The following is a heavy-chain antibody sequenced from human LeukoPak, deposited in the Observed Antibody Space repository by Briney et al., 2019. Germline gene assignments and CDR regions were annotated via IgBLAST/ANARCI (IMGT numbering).Heavy chain of an antibody. Sequence: SETLSLTCTVSGGSISSSSYYWGWIRQPPGKGLEWIGSIYYSGSTYYNPSLKSRVTISVDTSKNQFSLKLSSVTAADTAVYYCARATRYCSGGSCYSAYYYGMDVWGQGTTVTVSS. CDR1: GGSISSSSYY. D-gene: IGHD2-15*01. J-gene: IGHJ6*02. V-gene: IGHV4-39*07. CDR3: ARATRYCSGGSCYSAYYYGMDV. CDR2: IYYSGST.